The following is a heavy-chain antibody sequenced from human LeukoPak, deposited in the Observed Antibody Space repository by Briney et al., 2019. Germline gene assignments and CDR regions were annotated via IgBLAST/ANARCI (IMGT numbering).Heavy chain of an antibody. CDR2: INQGGSEK. J-gene: IGHJ4*02. V-gene: IGHV3-7*04. Sequence: GGSLRLSCAASGFTFSTSWMSWVRQAPGRGLEWLANINQGGSEKYYVDSVRGRFTISRDNAENSLFLQMNSLRAEDTAVYYCARLTNSGYYWLFDYWGQGTLVTVSS. D-gene: IGHD3-22*01. CDR1: GFTFSTSW. CDR3: ARLTNSGYYWLFDY.